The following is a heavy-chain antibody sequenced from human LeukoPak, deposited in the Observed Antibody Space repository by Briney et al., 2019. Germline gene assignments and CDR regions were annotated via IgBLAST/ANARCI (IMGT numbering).Heavy chain of an antibody. D-gene: IGHD6-19*01. CDR2: IIPIFGTA. CDR1: GGTFSSYA. V-gene: IGHV1-69*13. Sequence: SVKVSCKASGGTFSSYAISWVRQAPGHGLEWMGGIIPIFGTANYAQKFQGRVTITADESTSTAYMELSSLRSEDTAVYYCARAGGIAVAGNFDYWGQGTLVTVSS. J-gene: IGHJ4*02. CDR3: ARAGGIAVAGNFDY.